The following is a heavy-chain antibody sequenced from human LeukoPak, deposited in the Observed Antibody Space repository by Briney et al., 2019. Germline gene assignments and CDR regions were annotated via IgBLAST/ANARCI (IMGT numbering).Heavy chain of an antibody. Sequence: GGSLRLSCAASGFTFSNAWMSWVRQAPGKGLEWVGRIKSKTDGGTTDYAAPVKGRFTISRDDSKNTLYLQMNSLKTEDTAVYYCTTDSLYSGSYGTGDYWGQGTLVTVSS. D-gene: IGHD1-26*01. CDR1: GFTFSNAW. CDR3: TTDSLYSGSYGTGDY. J-gene: IGHJ4*02. V-gene: IGHV3-15*01. CDR2: IKSKTDGGTT.